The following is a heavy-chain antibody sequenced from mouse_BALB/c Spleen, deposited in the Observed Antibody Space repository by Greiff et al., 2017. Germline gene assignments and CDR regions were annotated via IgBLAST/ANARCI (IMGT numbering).Heavy chain of an antibody. D-gene: IGHD2-1*01. V-gene: IGHV8-12*01. CDR2: IYWDDDK. Sequence: QVTLNESGPGILQPSQTLSLTCSFSGFSLSTSGMGVSWIRQPSGKGLEWLAHIYWDDDKRYNPSLKSRLTISKDTSRNQVFLKITSVDTADTATYYCARLYGNYAMDYWGQGTSVTVSS. CDR3: ARLYGNYAMDY. CDR1: GFSLSTSGMG. J-gene: IGHJ4*01.